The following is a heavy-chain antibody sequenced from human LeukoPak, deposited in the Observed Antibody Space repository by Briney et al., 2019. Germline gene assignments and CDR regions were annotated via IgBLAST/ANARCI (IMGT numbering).Heavy chain of an antibody. Sequence: GGSLRLSCAASGFTVSSNYMTWVRQSPGKGLEWVSVIYSGGSTYYADSVKGRFTISRDNSKNTLYLQMNSLRAEDTAVYSCARFSSGWSAFDVWGQGTMVTVSS. V-gene: IGHV3-53*01. CDR2: IYSGGST. D-gene: IGHD6-19*01. CDR1: GFTVSSNY. J-gene: IGHJ3*01. CDR3: ARFSSGWSAFDV.